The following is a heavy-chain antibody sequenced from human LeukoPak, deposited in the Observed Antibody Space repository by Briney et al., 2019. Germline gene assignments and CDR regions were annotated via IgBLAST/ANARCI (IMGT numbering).Heavy chain of an antibody. V-gene: IGHV1-69*06. CDR3: ATLVYCTNGVCYGLAADY. Sequence: SVKVSCKASGGTFSSHVFSWVRQAPGQGLEWMGGIIPIFRTANYAQKFQGRVTITADKSTSTAYMELSSLRSEDTAVYYCATLVYCTNGVCYGLAADYWGQGTLVTVSS. CDR2: IIPIFRTA. CDR1: GGTFSSHV. D-gene: IGHD2-8*01. J-gene: IGHJ4*02.